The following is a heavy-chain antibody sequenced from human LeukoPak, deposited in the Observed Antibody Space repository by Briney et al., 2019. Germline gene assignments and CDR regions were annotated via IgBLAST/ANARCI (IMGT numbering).Heavy chain of an antibody. D-gene: IGHD3-3*01. CDR3: AIHGGGTIRIEAFDV. V-gene: IGHV3-23*01. CDR2: ISGDGRDI. CDR1: AFTFSSYG. Sequence: PGGSLRLSCAASAFTFSSYGMSWVRQAPGKGLEGVSAISGDGRDIFYADAVKGRFTISRDNSKNTLYLQMNSLRDEDTALYYCAIHGGGTIRIEAFDVWGQGTMVTISS. J-gene: IGHJ3*01.